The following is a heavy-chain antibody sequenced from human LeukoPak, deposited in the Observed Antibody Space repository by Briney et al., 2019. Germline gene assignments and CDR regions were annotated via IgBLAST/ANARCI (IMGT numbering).Heavy chain of an antibody. CDR1: GFTFSSYS. J-gene: IGHJ4*02. V-gene: IGHV3-23*01. Sequence: GGSLRLSCAASGFTFSSYSMGWVRQAPGKGLEWVSAISTDYSSTYYADSVKGRFTISRDNSKNTLYLQMNSLRAEDTAVYYCAKDNSIFGVDGGVADYWGQGTLVTVSS. D-gene: IGHD3-3*01. CDR3: AKDNSIFGVDGGVADY. CDR2: ISTDYSST.